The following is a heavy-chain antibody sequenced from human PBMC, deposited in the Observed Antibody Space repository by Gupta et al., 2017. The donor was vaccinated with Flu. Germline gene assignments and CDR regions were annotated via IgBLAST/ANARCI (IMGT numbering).Heavy chain of an antibody. Sequence: YSGSTNYNPSLKSRVTISVDTSKNQFSLKLSSVTAADTAVYYCARQYTRSGCFDIWGQGTMVTVSS. CDR3: ARQYTRSGCFDI. D-gene: IGHD6-19*01. V-gene: IGHV4-59*08. J-gene: IGHJ3*02. CDR2: YSGST.